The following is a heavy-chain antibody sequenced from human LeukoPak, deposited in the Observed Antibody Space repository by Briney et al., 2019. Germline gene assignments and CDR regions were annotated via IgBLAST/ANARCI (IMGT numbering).Heavy chain of an antibody. J-gene: IGHJ6*02. V-gene: IGHV4-59*01. Sequence: SETLSLTCTVSGGSISGYYWSWIRQPPGKGLEWVVYIYFSGSTKYNPSLKRRVTISVDTSRNQFSLKLTSVTAADTAVYYCARDHPGWWVWGQGTTVTVSS. D-gene: IGHD2-15*01. CDR3: ARDHPGWWV. CDR2: IYFSGST. CDR1: GGSISGYY.